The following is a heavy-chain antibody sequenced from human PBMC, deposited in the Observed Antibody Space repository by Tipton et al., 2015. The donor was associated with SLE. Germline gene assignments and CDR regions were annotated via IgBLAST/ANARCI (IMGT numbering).Heavy chain of an antibody. J-gene: IGHJ3*02. Sequence: SLRLSCAASGFTFSSYAMSWVRQAPGKGLEWVSVIYSGGSTYYADSVKGRFTISRDNSKNTLYLQMNSLRAEDTAVYYCARESPRGSSGSLDAFDIWGQGTMVTVSS. CDR1: GFTFSSYA. V-gene: IGHV3-53*05. CDR2: IYSGGST. D-gene: IGHD3-22*01. CDR3: ARESPRGSSGSLDAFDI.